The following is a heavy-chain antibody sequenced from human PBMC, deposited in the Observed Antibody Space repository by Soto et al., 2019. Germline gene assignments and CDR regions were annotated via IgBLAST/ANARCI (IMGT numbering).Heavy chain of an antibody. CDR2: IYYSGNT. CDR3: ARVNYDTSGYYQIFDY. D-gene: IGHD3-22*01. CDR1: GGPTGSYY. V-gene: IGHV4-59*01. Sequence: SETLSLTCTVSGGPTGSYYWSWIRQPPGKGLEWIGYIYYSGNTNYNPSLKSRVTISVDTSNNQFSLKLNSVTAADTAVYYCARVNYDTSGYYQIFDYWGQGTLVTVSS. J-gene: IGHJ4*02.